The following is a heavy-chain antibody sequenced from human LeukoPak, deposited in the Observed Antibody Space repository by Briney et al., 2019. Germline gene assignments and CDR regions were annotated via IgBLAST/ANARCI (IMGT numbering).Heavy chain of an antibody. CDR1: GFTFSSYS. CDR3: ARDSDYDSSGYGAFDI. J-gene: IGHJ3*02. Sequence: PGGSLRLSCAASGFTFSSYSMNWVRQAPGKGLEWVSSISSSSSYIYYADSVKGRFTISRDNAKNSLYLQMNSLRAEDTAVYYCARDSDYDSSGYGAFDIWGQGTMVTVSS. D-gene: IGHD3-22*01. V-gene: IGHV3-21*01. CDR2: ISSSSSYI.